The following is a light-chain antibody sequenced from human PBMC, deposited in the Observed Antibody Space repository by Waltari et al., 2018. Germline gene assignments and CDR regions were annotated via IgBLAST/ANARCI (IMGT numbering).Light chain of an antibody. CDR3: LLYMGSGIWV. J-gene: IGLJ3*02. V-gene: IGLV8-61*01. CDR1: SCSLSCTSH. Sequence: QTVVTQEPSLSVSPGGTVPHTCALCSCSLSCTSHPRWYQQSPGQTPRTLVYKANIRSSGVPDRFSGSVLGNKAVLIITGAQAEDESTYYCLLYMGSGIWVFGGGTKLTVL. CDR2: KAN.